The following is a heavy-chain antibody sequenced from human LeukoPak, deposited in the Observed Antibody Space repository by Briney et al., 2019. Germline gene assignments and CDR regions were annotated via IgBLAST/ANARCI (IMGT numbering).Heavy chain of an antibody. V-gene: IGHV4-59*08. D-gene: IGHD2-2*02. J-gene: IGHJ6*03. CDR1: GGSISSYY. Sequence: PSETLSLTCTVSGGSISSYYWSWIRQPPGKGLEWIGYIYYSGSTYYNPSLKSRVTISVDTSKNQFSLKLSSVTAADTAVYYCARAYCSSTSCYRARGYYYMDVWGKGTTVTVSS. CDR3: ARAYCSSTSCYRARGYYYMDV. CDR2: IYYSGST.